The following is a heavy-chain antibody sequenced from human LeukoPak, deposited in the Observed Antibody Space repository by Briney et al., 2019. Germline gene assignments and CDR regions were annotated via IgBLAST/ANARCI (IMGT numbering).Heavy chain of an antibody. CDR3: ARHDYLTHFDY. V-gene: IGHV4-59*08. J-gene: IGHJ4*02. CDR2: IYYSGST. Sequence: KPSETLSLTCTVSGGSISSYYWSWIRQPPGKGLEWIGYIYYSGSTNYNPSLKSRVTISVDTSKNQFSLKLSSVTAADTAVYYCARHDYLTHFDYWGQGTLVTASS. D-gene: IGHD4-11*01. CDR1: GGSISSYY.